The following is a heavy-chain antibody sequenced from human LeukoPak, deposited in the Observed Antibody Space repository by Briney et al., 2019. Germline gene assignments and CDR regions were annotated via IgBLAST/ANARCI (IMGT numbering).Heavy chain of an antibody. J-gene: IGHJ5*02. CDR1: GYSISSGYY. D-gene: IGHD3-3*01. V-gene: IGHV4-38-2*01. CDR2: IHHSGST. CDR3: ARAPRFLEWPRPRNWFDP. Sequence: SETLSLTCAVSGYSISSGYYWGWIRQPPGKGLEWIGSIHHSGSTYYNPSLKSRVTISVDTSKNQFSLKLSSVTAADTAVYYCARAPRFLEWPRPRNWFDPWGQGTLVTVSS.